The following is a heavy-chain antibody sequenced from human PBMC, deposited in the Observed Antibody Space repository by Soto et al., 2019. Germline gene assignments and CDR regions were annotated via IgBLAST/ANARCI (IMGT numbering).Heavy chain of an antibody. CDR2: TYYRSKWYN. CDR3: AREGQRWEPSGAFDI. CDR1: GDSVSSNSAA. J-gene: IGHJ3*02. V-gene: IGHV6-1*01. Sequence: SQTLSLTCAISGDSVSSNSAAWNWIRQSPSTGLEWLGRTYYRSKWYNDYAVSVKSRITINPNTSKNQFSLQLNSVTPEDTAVYYCAREGQRWEPSGAFDIWGQGTMVTVSS. D-gene: IGHD1-26*01.